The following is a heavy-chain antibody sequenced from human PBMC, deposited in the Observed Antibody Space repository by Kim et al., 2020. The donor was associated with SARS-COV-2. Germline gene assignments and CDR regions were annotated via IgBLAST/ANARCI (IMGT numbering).Heavy chain of an antibody. V-gene: IGHV4-59*01. J-gene: IGHJ4*02. CDR2: IYYSGST. CDR1: GGSISSYY. D-gene: IGHD5-18*01. CDR3: ARAGGGYSYGPEFDY. Sequence: SETLSLTCTVSGGSISSYYWSWIRQPPGKGLEWIGYIYYSGSTNYNPSLKSRVTISVDTSKNQFSLKLSSVTAADTAVYYCARAGGGYSYGPEFDYWGQGTLVTVSS.